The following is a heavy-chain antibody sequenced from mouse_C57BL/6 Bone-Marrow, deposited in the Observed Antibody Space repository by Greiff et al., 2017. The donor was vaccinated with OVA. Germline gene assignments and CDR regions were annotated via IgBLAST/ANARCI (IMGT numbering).Heavy chain of an antibody. V-gene: IGHV5-6*01. CDR1: GFTFSSYG. Sequence: DVQLVESGGDLVKPGGSLKLSCAASGFTFSSYGMSWVRQTPDKRLEWVATISSGGSYTSYPDSVKGRFTISRDNAKNTLYLQMSSLKSEDTAMYYCARYSPYDYYAMDYWGQGTSVTVSS. D-gene: IGHD6-5*01. J-gene: IGHJ4*01. CDR2: ISSGGSYT. CDR3: ARYSPYDYYAMDY.